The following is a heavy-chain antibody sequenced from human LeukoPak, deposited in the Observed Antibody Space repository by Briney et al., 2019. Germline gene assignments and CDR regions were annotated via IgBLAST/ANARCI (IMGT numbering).Heavy chain of an antibody. Sequence: ASVKVSCKASGYTFTSYGISWVRQAPGQGLEWMGWISAYNGNTKYEQNLQGRVTVTTDTSTSTAYMELRGLRSDDTAVYYCVRALYYDFWSAYPDRAFDIWGQGTMVTVSS. CDR2: ISAYNGNT. V-gene: IGHV1-18*01. J-gene: IGHJ3*02. CDR3: VRALYYDFWSAYPDRAFDI. D-gene: IGHD3-3*01. CDR1: GYTFTSYG.